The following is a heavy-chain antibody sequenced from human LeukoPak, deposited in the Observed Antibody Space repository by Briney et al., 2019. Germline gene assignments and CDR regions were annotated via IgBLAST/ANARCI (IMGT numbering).Heavy chain of an antibody. CDR3: ARETSQKGAHYMDV. Sequence: SETLSLTCTVSGGSISSYYWSWIGQPQGKGLEWIGYIYYGGSTNYTHSLKRRVNISVDTSKNHFSLKLSSVTAADTAVYYCARETSQKGAHYMDVWGKGTTVTISS. V-gene: IGHV4-59*01. J-gene: IGHJ6*03. CDR2: IYYGGST. D-gene: IGHD3-16*01. CDR1: GGSISSYY.